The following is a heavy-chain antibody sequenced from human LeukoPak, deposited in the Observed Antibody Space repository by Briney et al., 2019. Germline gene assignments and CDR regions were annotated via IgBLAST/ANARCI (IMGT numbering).Heavy chain of an antibody. V-gene: IGHV4-59*08. D-gene: IGHD5-12*01. J-gene: IGHJ4*02. Sequence: TASETLSLTCTVSGGSISSYYWSWTRQPPGKGLEWIGYIYYSGSTNYNPSLKSRVTISVDTSKNQFSLKLSSVTAADTAVYYCARGGWDIVATLYYFDYWGQGTLVTVSS. CDR1: GGSISSYY. CDR2: IYYSGST. CDR3: ARGGWDIVATLYYFDY.